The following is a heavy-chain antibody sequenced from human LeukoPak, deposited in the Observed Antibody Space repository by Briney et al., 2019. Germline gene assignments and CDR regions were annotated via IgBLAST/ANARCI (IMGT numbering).Heavy chain of an antibody. D-gene: IGHD6-6*01. CDR2: ISSSGSTI. V-gene: IGHV3-11*04. CDR3: ARDTYSSSSTIDY. J-gene: IGHJ4*02. CDR1: GFTFSDYY. Sequence: KSGGSLRLSCAASGFTFSDYYMSWIRQAPGKGLEWVSYISSSGSTIYYADSVKGRFTISRDNAENSLYLQMNSLRAEDTAVYYCARDTYSSSSTIDYWGQGTLVTVSS.